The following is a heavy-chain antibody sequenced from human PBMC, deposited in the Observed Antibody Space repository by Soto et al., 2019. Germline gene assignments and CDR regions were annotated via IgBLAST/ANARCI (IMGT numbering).Heavy chain of an antibody. V-gene: IGHV3-23*01. D-gene: IGHD1-26*01. CDR1: GFTFSSYA. CDR3: AKDGERELLQFDY. CDR2: ISGSGGST. J-gene: IGHJ4*02. Sequence: GGSLRLSCAASGFTFSSYAMSWVRQAPGKGLEWVSAISGSGGSTYYADSVKGRFTISRDNSKNTLYLQTNSLRAEDTAVYYCAKDGERELLQFDYWGQGTLVTVSS.